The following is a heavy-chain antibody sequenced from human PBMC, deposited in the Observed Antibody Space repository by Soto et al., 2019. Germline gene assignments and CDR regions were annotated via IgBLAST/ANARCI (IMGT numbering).Heavy chain of an antibody. J-gene: IGHJ4*02. CDR2: INHSGST. Sequence: PSETLSLTCAVYGGSFSGYYWSWIRQPPGKGLEWIGEINHSGSTNYSPSLKSRVTISVDTSKNQFSLKLSSVTAADTAVYYCATQKRGYYGSGSHSYFDYWGQGTLVTVSS. D-gene: IGHD3-10*01. V-gene: IGHV4-34*01. CDR3: ATQKRGYYGSGSHSYFDY. CDR1: GGSFSGYY.